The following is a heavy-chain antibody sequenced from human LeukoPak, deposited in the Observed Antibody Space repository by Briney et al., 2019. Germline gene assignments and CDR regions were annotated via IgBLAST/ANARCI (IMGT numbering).Heavy chain of an antibody. D-gene: IGHD3-3*01. V-gene: IGHV3-21*01. CDR3: ARGREIVYYDFWSGYTGDNWFDP. Sequence: GGSLRLSCAASGFTFSSYSMNWVRQAPGKGLEWVSSINSSSSYIYYADSVKGRFTISRDNAKNSLYLQMNSLRAEDTAVYYCARGREIVYYDFWSGYTGDNWFDPWGQGTLVTVSS. CDR2: INSSSSYI. CDR1: GFTFSSYS. J-gene: IGHJ5*02.